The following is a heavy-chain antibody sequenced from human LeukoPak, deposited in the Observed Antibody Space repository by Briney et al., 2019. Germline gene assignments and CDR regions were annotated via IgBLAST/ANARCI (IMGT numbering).Heavy chain of an antibody. CDR3: ARHRDSWSGYFPFDY. Sequence: PSETLSLTCAVYGGSFSGYYWSWIRQPPGKGLEWIGEINHSGSTNYNPSLKSRVTISVDTSKNQFSLKLSSVTAADTAVYYCARHRDSWSGYFPFDYWGQGTLVTVSS. D-gene: IGHD3-3*01. CDR1: GGSFSGYY. V-gene: IGHV4-34*01. J-gene: IGHJ4*02. CDR2: INHSGST.